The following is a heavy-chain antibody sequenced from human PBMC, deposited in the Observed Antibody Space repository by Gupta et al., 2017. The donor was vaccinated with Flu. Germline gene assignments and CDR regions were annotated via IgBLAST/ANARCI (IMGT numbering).Heavy chain of an antibody. V-gene: IGHV4-34*01. CDR3: ARGLLEGVVVPAANGHWFDP. D-gene: IGHD2-2*01. Sequence: QVQLQQWGAGLLKPSETLSLTCAVYGGSFSGYYWSWIRQPPGKGLEWIGEINHSGSTNYNPSLKSRVTISVDTSKNQFSLKLSSVTAADTAVYYCARGLLEGVVVPAANGHWFDPWGQGTLVTVSS. J-gene: IGHJ5*02. CDR2: INHSGST. CDR1: GGSFSGYY.